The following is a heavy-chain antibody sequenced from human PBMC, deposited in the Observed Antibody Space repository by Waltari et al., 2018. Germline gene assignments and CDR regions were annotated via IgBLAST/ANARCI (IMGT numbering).Heavy chain of an antibody. CDR2: IYHSGST. J-gene: IGHJ6*03. CDR1: GYSISSGYY. V-gene: IGHV4-38-2*01. D-gene: IGHD6-13*01. CDR3: ARRAAITAAGPTYYMDV. Sequence: QVQLQESGPGLVKPSETLSLTCAVSGYSISSGYYWGWIRQPPGKGLEWIGNIYHSGSTHHTPSLKSRVTISVDTSKNQFSLKLSSVTAADTAVYYCARRAAITAAGPTYYMDVWGKGTTVTVSS.